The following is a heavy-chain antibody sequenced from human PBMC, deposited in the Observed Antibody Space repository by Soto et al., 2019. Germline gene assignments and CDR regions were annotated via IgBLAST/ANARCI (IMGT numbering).Heavy chain of an antibody. CDR1: GFTFTRFS. CDR3: ARESEDLTSNFDY. Sequence: LILSCAASGFTFTRFSINWVRHAPGKGLVWVSSISSTTNYIYYGDSMKGRFTISRDNAKNSLYLEMNSLRAEDTAVYYCARESEDLTSNFDYWGQGTLVTVSS. CDR2: ISSTTNYI. V-gene: IGHV3-21*06. J-gene: IGHJ4*02.